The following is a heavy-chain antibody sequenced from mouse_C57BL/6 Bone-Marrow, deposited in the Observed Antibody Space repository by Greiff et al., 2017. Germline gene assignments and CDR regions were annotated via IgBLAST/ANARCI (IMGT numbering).Heavy chain of an antibody. CDR2: IDPSDSYT. Sequence: VQLQQPGAELVMPGASVKLSCKASGYTFTSYWMPWVKQRPGQGLEWIGEIDPSDSYTNYNQKFKGKSTLTVDKSSSTAYMQLSSLTSEDSAVYYCAREGDYYFDYWGQGTTLTVSS. V-gene: IGHV1-69*01. CDR3: AREGDYYFDY. J-gene: IGHJ2*01. CDR1: GYTFTSYW.